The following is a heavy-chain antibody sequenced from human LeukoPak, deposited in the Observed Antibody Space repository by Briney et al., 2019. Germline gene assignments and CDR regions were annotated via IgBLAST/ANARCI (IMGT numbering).Heavy chain of an antibody. CDR3: ARAGYCGDGGCRGGSAFDV. CDR2: ISGYTGDT. Sequence: ASVKVSCKSSGYTFTNYDIYWVRHAPGQGLECMGWISGYTGDTKYAQILQGRFTVTTDTSTSTAYMELRGLTYDDTAVYYCARAGYCGDGGCRGGSAFDVWGQGTMVTVSS. D-gene: IGHD2-15*01. V-gene: IGHV1-18*01. J-gene: IGHJ3*01. CDR1: GYTFTNYD.